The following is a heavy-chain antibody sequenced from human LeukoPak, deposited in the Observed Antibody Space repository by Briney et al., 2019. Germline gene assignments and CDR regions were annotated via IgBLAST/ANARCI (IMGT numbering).Heavy chain of an antibody. CDR3: AGGAYYDFWSGPLD. CDR1: GYTFTSYA. D-gene: IGHD3-3*01. V-gene: IGHV7-4-1*02. Sequence: ASAKVSCKASGYTFTSYAMNWVRQAPGQGLEWMGWINTNTGNPTYAQGFTGRFVFSLDTSVSTAYLQISSLKAEDTAVYYCAGGAYYDFWSGPLDWGQGTLVTVSS. J-gene: IGHJ4*02. CDR2: INTNTGNP.